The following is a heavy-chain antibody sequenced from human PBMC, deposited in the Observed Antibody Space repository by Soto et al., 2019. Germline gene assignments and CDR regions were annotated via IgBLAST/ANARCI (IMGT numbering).Heavy chain of an antibody. CDR1: GDSISSYY. CDR2: IYTSGST. V-gene: IGHV4-4*07. D-gene: IGHD6-13*01. CDR3: ARTEIAAAGGRWFDP. J-gene: IGHJ5*02. Sequence: SETLSLTCTVSGDSISSYYWNWIRQPAGKGLEWIGRIYTSGSTIYNPSLRSRVTMSVDTSKNQFSLKLNSVTAADTAVYYCARTEIAAAGGRWFDPWGQGTLVTVS.